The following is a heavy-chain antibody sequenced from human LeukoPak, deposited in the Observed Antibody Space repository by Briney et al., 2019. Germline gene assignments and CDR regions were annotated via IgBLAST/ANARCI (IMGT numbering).Heavy chain of an antibody. J-gene: IGHJ4*02. Sequence: GESLKISCKGSGYIFTTSWIGWVRQMPGKGLEWMGIIHPRDSDTRYRPSFQGQVTISADKSISTAYLQWSSLKASDTAMYYCARGIEAAAVTKFDYWGQGTLVTVSS. CDR2: IHPRDSDT. CDR3: ARGIEAAAVTKFDY. V-gene: IGHV5-51*01. CDR1: GYIFTTSW. D-gene: IGHD6-13*01.